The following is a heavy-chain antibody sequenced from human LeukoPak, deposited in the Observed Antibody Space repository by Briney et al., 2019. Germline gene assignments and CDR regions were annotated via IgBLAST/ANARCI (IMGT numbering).Heavy chain of an antibody. CDR1: GSSISSNNW. CDR2: IYHSGST. D-gene: IGHD3-3*01. CDR3: ASRPRSGELFG. J-gene: IGHJ4*02. Sequence: SGTLSLTFAVSGSSISSNNWWSWVCQPPGKGLEWIGEIYHSGSTSYNPSLKSRVTILVDKSKNQFSLKLSSVTAADTAVYYCASRPRSGELFGWGQGTLVTVSS. V-gene: IGHV4-4*02.